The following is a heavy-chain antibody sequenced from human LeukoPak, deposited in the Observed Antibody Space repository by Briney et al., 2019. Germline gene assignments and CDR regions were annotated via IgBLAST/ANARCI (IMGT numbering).Heavy chain of an antibody. Sequence: GGSLRLSCAASGFTFSNYAMSWVRQAPGKGLEWVSAISGSGGSTYYADSVKGRFTISRDNSKNTLYLQMNSLRAEDTAVYYCAKSDDSSGYYYEIDYWGQGTLVTVSS. D-gene: IGHD3-22*01. V-gene: IGHV3-23*01. CDR1: GFTFSNYA. CDR3: AKSDDSSGYYYEIDY. J-gene: IGHJ4*02. CDR2: ISGSGGST.